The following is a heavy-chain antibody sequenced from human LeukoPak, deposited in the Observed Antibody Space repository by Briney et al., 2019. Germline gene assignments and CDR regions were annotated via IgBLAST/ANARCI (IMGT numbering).Heavy chain of an antibody. D-gene: IGHD6-19*01. V-gene: IGHV1-46*01. CDR3: ARGEQWLWNYFDF. J-gene: IGHJ4*02. Sequence: GASVKVSCTASGYTFTSYYMHWVRQAPGQGLEWMGIINPNSGSTSYAQKFQGRVTMTRDTSTSTVYMELSSLRSEDTAVYYCARGEQWLWNYFDFWGQGTLVTVSS. CDR1: GYTFTSYY. CDR2: INPNSGST.